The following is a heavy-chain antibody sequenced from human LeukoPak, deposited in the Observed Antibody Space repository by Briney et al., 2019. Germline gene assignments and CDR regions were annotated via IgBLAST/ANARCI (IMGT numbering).Heavy chain of an antibody. CDR3: AKARGFFGEPDFYYAMDV. J-gene: IGHJ6*02. Sequence: GESLRLPCAASGFTVTTNYMSWVRQAPGKGLECVSSLETGGTTHYADSVRGRFTISRDTSRNNLYLQMNSLRAEDTATYYCAKARGFFGEPDFYYAMDVWGQGTTVTVSS. CDR1: GFTVTTNY. V-gene: IGHV3-66*01. CDR2: LETGGTT. D-gene: IGHD3-10*01.